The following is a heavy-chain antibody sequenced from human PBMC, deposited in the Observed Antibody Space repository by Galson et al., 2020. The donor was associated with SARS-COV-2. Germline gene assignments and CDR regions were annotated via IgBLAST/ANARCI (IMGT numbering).Heavy chain of an antibody. J-gene: IGHJ4*02. V-gene: IGHV3-30-3*01. CDR2: ISSDGSNK. Sequence: GGSLRLSCAASGFTFSTYAIHWVRQAPGKGLQWVAVISSDGSNKFYADSVKGRFLISRDNSKDTAYLQINSLRHDDTAMYYCARAVEFLMLEWSEFDYWGRGTLVTVSS. CDR1: GFTFSTYA. CDR3: ARAVEFLMLEWSEFDY. D-gene: IGHD3-3*01.